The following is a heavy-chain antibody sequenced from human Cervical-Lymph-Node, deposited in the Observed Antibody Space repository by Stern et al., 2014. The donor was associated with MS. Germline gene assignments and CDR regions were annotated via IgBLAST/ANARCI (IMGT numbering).Heavy chain of an antibody. V-gene: IGHV2-5*02. CDR1: GFSLSTSGVG. Sequence: QITLKESGPMLVKPTQTLTLTCTFSGFSLSTSGVGVGWIRQPPGKALEWLALIFWDDDKRYSPSLKSRLTITKDTSKNQVVLAMTNMDPVDTATYYCAHRHSGTHYGTYFFDFWGQGTLVTVSS. CDR3: AHRHSGTHYGTYFFDF. D-gene: IGHD1-26*01. CDR2: IFWDDDK. J-gene: IGHJ4*02.